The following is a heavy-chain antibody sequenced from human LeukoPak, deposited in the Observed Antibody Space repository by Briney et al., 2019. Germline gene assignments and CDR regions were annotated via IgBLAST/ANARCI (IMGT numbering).Heavy chain of an antibody. CDR3: ARESAARPPVGGFDP. V-gene: IGHV4-31*03. Sequence: SETLSLTCTVSGGSISDFYWAWIRQHPGKGLEWIGYIYYSGSTYYNPSLKSRVTISVDTSKNQFSLKLSSVTAADTAVYYCARESAARPPVGGFDPWGQGTLVTVSS. CDR1: GGSISDFY. D-gene: IGHD6-6*01. J-gene: IGHJ5*02. CDR2: IYYSGST.